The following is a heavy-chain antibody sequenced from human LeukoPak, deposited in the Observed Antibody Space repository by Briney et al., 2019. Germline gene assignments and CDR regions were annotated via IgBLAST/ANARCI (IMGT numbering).Heavy chain of an antibody. CDR2: ISSSSSYI. D-gene: IGHD5-18*01. J-gene: IGHJ4*02. V-gene: IGHV3-21*01. CDR3: ARGDSYGSCFDY. Sequence: GGSLRLSCAASRFTFSSYSMNWVRQAPGKGLEWVSSISSSSSYIYYADSVKGRLTISRDNAKNSLYLQMNSLRAEDTAVYYCARGDSYGSCFDYWGQGTLVTVSS. CDR1: RFTFSSYS.